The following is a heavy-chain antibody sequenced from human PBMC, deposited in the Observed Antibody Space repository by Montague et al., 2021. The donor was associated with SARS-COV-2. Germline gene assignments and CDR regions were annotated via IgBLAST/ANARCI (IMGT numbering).Heavy chain of an antibody. Sequence: SGTLSLTCTVSGGSISSSSYYWGWIRQPPGKGLEWIGSIYYSGSTYYNPSLKSRVTISVDTSKNQFSLKLSSVTAADTAVYYCARRVTGTTVHYYYDGMDVWGQGTTVTVSS. V-gene: IGHV4-39*01. J-gene: IGHJ6*02. CDR3: ARRVTGTTVHYYYDGMDV. D-gene: IGHD1-20*01. CDR1: GGSISSSSYY. CDR2: IYYSGST.